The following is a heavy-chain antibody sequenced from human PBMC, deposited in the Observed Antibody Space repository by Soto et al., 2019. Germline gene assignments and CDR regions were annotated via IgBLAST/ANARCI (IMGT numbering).Heavy chain of an antibody. CDR1: GFTFSNYG. D-gene: IGHD2-21*01. CDR3: TKEYCGGHCSSDYFDY. CDR2: ISRDGSVT. Sequence: PGGSLRLSCAASGFTFSNYGIHWVRQAPGNGLEWVAVISRDGSVTYYADSVKGRFTISRDNSKNTLYLQVNNLRPEDTAVYYCTKEYCGGHCSSDYFDYWGQGTLVTVSS. V-gene: IGHV3-30*18. J-gene: IGHJ4*02.